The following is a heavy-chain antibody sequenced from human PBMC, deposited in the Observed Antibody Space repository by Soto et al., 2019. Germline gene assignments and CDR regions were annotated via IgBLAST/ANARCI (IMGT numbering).Heavy chain of an antibody. CDR3: AYSSSLYYFDY. D-gene: IGHD6-13*01. CDR1: GFTFSDYY. J-gene: IGHJ4*02. Sequence: GGSLRLSCAASGFTFSDYYMSWIRQAPGKGLEWVSYISSSSSYTNYADSVKGRFTISRDNTKNSLYLQMNSLRAEDTAVYYCAYSSSLYYFDYWGQGTLVTVSS. V-gene: IGHV3-11*06. CDR2: ISSSSSYT.